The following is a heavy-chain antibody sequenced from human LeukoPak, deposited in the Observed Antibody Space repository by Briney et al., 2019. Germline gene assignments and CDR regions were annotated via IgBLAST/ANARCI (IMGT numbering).Heavy chain of an antibody. CDR3: ARDCSVSSCYWIH. Sequence: ASVKVSCKASGYTFSSYGISGVRQAPGQGLEWLGYISAYNGNTNYAQKVQGRITMTTDTSTSTAYMEMRSLRSDDTAVYYCARDCSVSSCYWIHWGQGTLVTVSS. CDR1: GYTFSSYG. CDR2: ISAYNGNT. V-gene: IGHV1-18*01. J-gene: IGHJ4*02. D-gene: IGHD2-15*01.